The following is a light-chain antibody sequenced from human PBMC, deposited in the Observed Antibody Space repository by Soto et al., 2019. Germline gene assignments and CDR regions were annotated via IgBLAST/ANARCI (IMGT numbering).Light chain of an antibody. J-gene: IGLJ7*01. CDR2: LEGSGSY. CDR3: ETWDSNTHAV. V-gene: IGLV4-60*03. CDR1: SGHSSYI. Sequence: QPVLTQSSSASASLGSSVKLTCTLSSGHSSYIIAWHQQQPGKAPRYLMKLEGSGSYNKGSGVPDRFSGSSSGADRYLTISNLQSEDEADYYWETWDSNTHAVFGGGTQLNVL.